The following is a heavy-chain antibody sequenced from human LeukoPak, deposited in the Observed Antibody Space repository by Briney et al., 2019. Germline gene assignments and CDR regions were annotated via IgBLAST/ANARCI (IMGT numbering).Heavy chain of an antibody. CDR2: ISAYNGNT. CDR3: VHHYDSSGSLDY. D-gene: IGHD3-22*01. Sequence: ASVKVSCKASGYTFTSYGISWVRQAPGQGLEWMGWISAYNGNTNYAQKLQGRVTMTTDTSTSTAYMELRSLRSDDTAVYYCVHHYDSSGSLDYWGQGPLVTVS. V-gene: IGHV1-18*01. CDR1: GYTFTSYG. J-gene: IGHJ4*02.